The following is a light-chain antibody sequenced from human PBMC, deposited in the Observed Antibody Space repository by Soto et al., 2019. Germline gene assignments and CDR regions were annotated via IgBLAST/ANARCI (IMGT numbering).Light chain of an antibody. V-gene: IGKV3-11*01. CDR2: DAS. CDR1: QSVSSY. CDR3: QQRSNWPLT. J-gene: IGKJ4*01. Sequence: EIVLTQSPATLSLSPGERATLSCRASQSVSSYLAWYQQKHAQAPRLLIYDASNRATGIPARFSGSGSGTDFTLTISSLEPEDFAVYYCQQRSNWPLTFGGGTKVEIK.